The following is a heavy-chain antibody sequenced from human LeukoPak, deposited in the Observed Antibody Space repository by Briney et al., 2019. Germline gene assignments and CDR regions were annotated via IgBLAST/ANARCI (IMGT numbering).Heavy chain of an antibody. D-gene: IGHD6-13*01. V-gene: IGHV4-4*07. CDR3: ARRPFYSSSWHNSRFDY. J-gene: IGHJ4*02. Sequence: SETLSLTCTVSGGSISSYYWSWIRQPPGKGLEWIGRIYTSGSTSSNPSLKSRVTISVDTSKNQFSLKLSSVTAADTAVYYCARRPFYSSSWHNSRFDYWGQGTLVTVSS. CDR1: GGSISSYY. CDR2: IYTSGST.